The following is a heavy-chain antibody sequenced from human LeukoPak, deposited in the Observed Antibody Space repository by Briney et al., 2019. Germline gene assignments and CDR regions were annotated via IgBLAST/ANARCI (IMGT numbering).Heavy chain of an antibody. V-gene: IGHV3-9*01. CDR1: GFTFDDYA. J-gene: IGHJ5*02. CDR3: AKDNTRYGDYFNWFDP. CDR2: TSWNSGSI. Sequence: PGGSLRLSCAASGFTFDDYAMHWVRQAPGKGLEWVSGTSWNSGSIGYADSVKGRFTITIDNAKNTLYLQMNRLRAEDTALYYCAKDNTRYGDYFNWFDPWGQGTLVTVAS. D-gene: IGHD4-17*01.